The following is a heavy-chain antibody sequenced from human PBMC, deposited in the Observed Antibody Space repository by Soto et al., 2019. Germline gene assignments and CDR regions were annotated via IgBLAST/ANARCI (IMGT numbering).Heavy chain of an antibody. V-gene: IGHV1-2*02. CDR2: IDPRSGGT. D-gene: IGHD2-15*01. J-gene: IGHJ4*02. Sequence: ASVKVSCKVSGYPFTTYYIHWVRQAPGQGLEWMGWIDPRSGGTVYEQKFQGRVTMTRDTSISTVYMDLNSLRAEDTAVYYCAKDSIVVALDCWGQGTLVTVSS. CDR3: AKDSIVVALDC. CDR1: GYPFTTYY.